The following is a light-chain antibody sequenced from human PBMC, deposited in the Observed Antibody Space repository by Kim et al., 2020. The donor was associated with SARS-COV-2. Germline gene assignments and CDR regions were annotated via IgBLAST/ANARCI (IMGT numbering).Light chain of an antibody. CDR2: YDR. V-gene: IGLV3-21*04. CDR3: QVWDSSSDHRV. Sequence: APGETAMITCGGNNIGSKSVHCYQQKPGPAPVLVIHYDRDRPSGIPERFSGSTSGNTATLTISRVEAGDEADYYCQVWDSSSDHRVFGGGTQLTVL. J-gene: IGLJ3*02. CDR1: NIGSKS.